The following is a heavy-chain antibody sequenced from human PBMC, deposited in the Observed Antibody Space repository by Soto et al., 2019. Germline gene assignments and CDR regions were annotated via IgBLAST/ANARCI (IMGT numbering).Heavy chain of an antibody. CDR3: ANALDNGGFDP. J-gene: IGHJ5*02. CDR2: ISYDGSNK. CDR1: GFTFSSYG. V-gene: IGHV3-30*18. Sequence: QVQLVESGGGVVQPGRSLRLSCAASGFTFSSYGMHWVRQAPGKGLEWVAVISYDGSNKYYADSVKGRFTISRDNSKNTLYLQMNSLRADDKAVYYCANALDNGGFDPWGQGTLVTGSS. D-gene: IGHD1-1*01.